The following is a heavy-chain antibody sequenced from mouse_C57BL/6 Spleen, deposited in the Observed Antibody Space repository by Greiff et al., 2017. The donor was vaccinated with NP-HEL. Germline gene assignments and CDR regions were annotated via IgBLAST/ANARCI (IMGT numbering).Heavy chain of an antibody. J-gene: IGHJ1*03. D-gene: IGHD3-1*01. Sequence: QVQLQQPGAELVRPGTSVKLSCKASGYTFTSYWMHWVKQRPGQGLEWIGVIDPSDSYTNYNQKFKGKATLTVDTSSSTAYMQLSSLTSEDSAVYYCARSGRDGDWYFDVWGTGTTVTVSS. CDR2: IDPSDSYT. V-gene: IGHV1-59*01. CDR1: GYTFTSYW. CDR3: ARSGRDGDWYFDV.